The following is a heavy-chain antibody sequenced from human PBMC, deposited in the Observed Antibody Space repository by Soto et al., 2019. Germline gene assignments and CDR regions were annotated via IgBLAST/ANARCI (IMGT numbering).Heavy chain of an antibody. V-gene: IGHV4-39*01. CDR2: IYYSGST. CDR3: ARLTPFFDL. J-gene: IGHJ2*01. Sequence: PSETLSLTCTVSGGSISSSSYYWCWIRQPPGKGLEWIGSIYYSGSTYYNPSLKSRVTISVDTSKNQFSLKLSSVTAADTAVYYCARLTPFFDLWGRGTLVTVSS. CDR1: GGSISSSSYY.